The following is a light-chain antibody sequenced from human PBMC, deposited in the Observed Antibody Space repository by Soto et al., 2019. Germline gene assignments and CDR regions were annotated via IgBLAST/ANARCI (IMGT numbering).Light chain of an antibody. CDR3: AAWDDSLSGQV. V-gene: IGLV1-47*02. CDR2: SNN. CDR1: SSNIGSNY. Sequence: SVLTQPPSASGTPGQRVTISCSGSSSNIGSNYVYWYQQLPGTAPKLLIYSNNQRPSGVPDRFSGSKSGTSASLAISGLRSEDEADYYCAAWDDSLSGQVFGTGTKVTVL. J-gene: IGLJ1*01.